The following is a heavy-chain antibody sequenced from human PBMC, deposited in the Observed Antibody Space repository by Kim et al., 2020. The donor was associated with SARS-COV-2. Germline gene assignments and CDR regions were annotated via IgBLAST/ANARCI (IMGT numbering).Heavy chain of an antibody. D-gene: IGHD2-15*01. CDR2: ST. CDR3: ASTPDAFDI. V-gene: IGHV4-30-2*04. Sequence: STDCIPSLRSRVTISVDTSKNQFSLKLSSVTAADTAVYYCASTPDAFDIWGQGTMVTVSS. J-gene: IGHJ3*02.